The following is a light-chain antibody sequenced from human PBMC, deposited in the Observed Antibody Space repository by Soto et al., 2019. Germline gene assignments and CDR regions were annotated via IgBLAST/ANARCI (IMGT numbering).Light chain of an antibody. V-gene: IGKV3-20*01. CDR2: GAS. CDR1: QSVSTRY. Sequence: EIVLTQSPGTLSLSPGERATLSCRASQSVSTRYLAWYRQKPGQAPRLLIYGASSRATGIPDRFSGSGSGTDFTFSISRLEPEDSAVYYCQQYGSSPRYTFGQGTKLEIK. J-gene: IGKJ2*01. CDR3: QQYGSSPRYT.